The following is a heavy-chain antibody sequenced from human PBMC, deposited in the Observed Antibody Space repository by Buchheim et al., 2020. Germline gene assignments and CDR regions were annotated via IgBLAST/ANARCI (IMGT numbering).Heavy chain of an antibody. CDR1: GFTFSSYE. J-gene: IGHJ4*02. CDR3: ARGGRFFDWLTY. D-gene: IGHD3-9*01. CDR2: ISNSGCTI. Sequence: EVQLVESGGGLVQPGGSLRLSCAASGFTFSSYEMNWVRQAPGKGLEWVSYISNSGCTIYYADSVKGRFTITSNNTKKSLQLQMNSLRVEDAAVYYYARGGRFFDWLTYWGQGTL. V-gene: IGHV3-48*03.